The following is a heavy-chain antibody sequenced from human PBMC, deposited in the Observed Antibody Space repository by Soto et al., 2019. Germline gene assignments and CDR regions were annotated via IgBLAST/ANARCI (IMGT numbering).Heavy chain of an antibody. CDR2: IIPIFGTA. CDR1: GGTFSSYA. J-gene: IGHJ4*02. Sequence: QVQLVQSGAEVKKPGSSVKVSCKASGGTFSSYAISWVRQAPGQGLEWMGGIIPIFGTANYAQKFQGRVTITADESTSTAYMELSSLRSEDTAVYYCAREDTIGIAAAGTAPYYLYYCGQVPLVTVSA. D-gene: IGHD6-13*01. CDR3: AREDTIGIAAAGTAPYYLYY. V-gene: IGHV1-69*01.